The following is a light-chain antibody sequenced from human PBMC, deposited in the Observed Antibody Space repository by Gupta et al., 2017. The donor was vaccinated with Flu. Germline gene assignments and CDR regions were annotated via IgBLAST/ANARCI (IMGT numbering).Light chain of an antibody. Sequence: PGNTARITCGGKNSENKIVHWYQQKPGQAHLLFYDDNDRRSEIPERLSAVKSGDTATLTISRVEAGDEADYYCQVWQRNGDHKFFGGGTKLTVL. J-gene: IGLJ2*01. CDR3: QVWQRNGDHKF. CDR1: NSENKI. V-gene: IGLV3-21*03. CDR2: DDN.